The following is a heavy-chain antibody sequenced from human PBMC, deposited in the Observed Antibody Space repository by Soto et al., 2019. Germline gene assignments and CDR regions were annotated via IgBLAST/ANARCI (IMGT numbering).Heavy chain of an antibody. D-gene: IGHD2-2*01. CDR2: IYPGDSDT. CDR3: ARRDIVVVPAATGDAFDI. V-gene: IGHV5-51*01. CDR1: GYSFTSYW. J-gene: IGHJ3*02. Sequence: GESLKISCKGSGYSFTSYWIGWVRQMPGKGLEWMGIIYPGDSDTRYSPSFQGQVTISADKSISTAYLQWSSLKASDTAMYYCARRDIVVVPAATGDAFDIWGQGTMVTVSS.